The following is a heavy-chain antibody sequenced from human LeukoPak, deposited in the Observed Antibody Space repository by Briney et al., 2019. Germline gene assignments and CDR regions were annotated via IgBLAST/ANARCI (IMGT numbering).Heavy chain of an antibody. CDR3: ARESGIAAALDL. V-gene: IGHV3-74*01. J-gene: IGHJ5*02. CDR2: INTDGSST. Sequence: GGSLRLSCAASGFTFSSYWMHWVRQAPGKGLVWVSRINTDGSSTSYADSVKGRFTISRDNAKNTLYLQMNSLRAEDMAVYYCARESGIAAALDLWGQGTLVTASS. D-gene: IGHD6-13*01. CDR1: GFTFSSYW.